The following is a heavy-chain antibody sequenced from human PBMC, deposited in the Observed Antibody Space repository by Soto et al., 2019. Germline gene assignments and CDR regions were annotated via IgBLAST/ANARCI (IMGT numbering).Heavy chain of an antibody. CDR1: GYGFSNYV. D-gene: IGHD6-13*01. CDR2: VDPDNVHT. CDR3: ARGAASGYSYFYYMDV. Sequence: QVQLVQSGPEVKNPGTSVKVSCKTSGYGFSNYVVSWVRQAPGQGLEWVGRVDPDNVHTKYAQKLQGRVTMATDTATNTAYMELRSLTFDDTAVYYCARGAASGYSYFYYMDVWGKGTTVTVSS. J-gene: IGHJ6*03. V-gene: IGHV1-18*01.